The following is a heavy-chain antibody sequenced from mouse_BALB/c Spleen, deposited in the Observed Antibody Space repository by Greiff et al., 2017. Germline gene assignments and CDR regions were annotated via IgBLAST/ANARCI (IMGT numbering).Heavy chain of an antibody. CDR2: IRLKSNNYAT. Sequence: EVQGVESGGGLVQPGGSMKLSCVASGFTFSNYWMNWVRQSPEKGLEWVAEIRLKSNNYATHYAESVKGRFTISRGDSKSSVYLQMNNLRAEDTGIYYCTRTGYYFDYWGQGTTLTVSS. D-gene: IGHD4-1*01. CDR3: TRTGYYFDY. J-gene: IGHJ2*01. CDR1: GFTFSNYW. V-gene: IGHV6-6*02.